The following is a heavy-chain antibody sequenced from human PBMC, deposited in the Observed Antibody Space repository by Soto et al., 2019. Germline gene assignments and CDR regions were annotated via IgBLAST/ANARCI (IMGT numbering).Heavy chain of an antibody. D-gene: IGHD3-16*01. CDR1: GWSFSGYY. CDR3: ARVGGINWFDP. Sequence: PSETLSLTCAVYGWSFSGYYWSWIRQHPGKGLEWIGYIYYSGSTYYNPSLKSRVTISVDTSKNQFSLKLSSVTAADTAVYYCARVGGINWFDPWGQGTLVTVSS. J-gene: IGHJ5*02. CDR2: IYYSGST. V-gene: IGHV4-31*11.